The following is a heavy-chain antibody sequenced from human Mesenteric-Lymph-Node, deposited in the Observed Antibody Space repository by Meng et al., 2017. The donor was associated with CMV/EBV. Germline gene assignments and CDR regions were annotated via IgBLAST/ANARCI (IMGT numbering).Heavy chain of an antibody. J-gene: IGHJ4*02. CDR2: IRYDGSNK. Sequence: GESLKISCAASGFTFSSYGMHWVRQAPGKGLEWVAFIRYDGSNKYYADSVKGRFTISRDNSKNTLYLQMNSLRVEDTAIYYCSREPSGVVREDYWGQGTLVTVSS. CDR1: GFTFSSYG. D-gene: IGHD3-3*01. V-gene: IGHV3-30*02. CDR3: SREPSGVVREDY.